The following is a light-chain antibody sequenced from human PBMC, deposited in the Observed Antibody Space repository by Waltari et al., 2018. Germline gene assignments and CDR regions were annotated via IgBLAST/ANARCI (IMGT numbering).Light chain of an antibody. V-gene: IGLV2-23*02. J-gene: IGLJ1*01. Sequence: QSALTQPASVSGTPGQSITISCNGTTSDVGHYNLVSCYQQHPGKAPNLMICEVIKRPSGVSDRFSGSKSGNTASLTISGLQAEDEADYYCCSYAGSGTYVFGTGTKVTVL. CDR3: CSYAGSGTYV. CDR1: TSDVGHYNL. CDR2: EVI.